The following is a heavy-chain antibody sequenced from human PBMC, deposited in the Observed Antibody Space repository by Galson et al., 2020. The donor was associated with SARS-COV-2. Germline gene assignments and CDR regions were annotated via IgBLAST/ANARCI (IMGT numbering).Heavy chain of an antibody. V-gene: IGHV1-8*01. CDR2: MNPKSGNT. CDR3: ARVWERGFSYGNWFDP. Sequence: ASVKVPCKASGYAFTNYDINWVRQATGEGLEWMGWMNPKSGNTGYVQKFQGRVTMTRDTSTSTAYMELSSLRSEDTAVYYCARVWERGFSYGNWFDPWGQGTLVTVSS. D-gene: IGHD5-18*01. CDR1: GYAFTNYD. J-gene: IGHJ5*02.